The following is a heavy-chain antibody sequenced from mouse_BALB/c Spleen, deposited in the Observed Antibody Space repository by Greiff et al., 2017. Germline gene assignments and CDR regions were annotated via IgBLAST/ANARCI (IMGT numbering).Heavy chain of an antibody. J-gene: IGHJ2*01. V-gene: IGHV5-6-2*01. CDR1: GFTFSSYY. CDR2: INSNGGST. Sequence: EVMLVESGGGLVKLGGSLKLSCAASGFTFSSYYMSWVRQTPEKRLELVAAINSNGGSTYYPDTVKGRFTISRDNAKNTLYLQMSSLKSEDTALYYRARLRDYDRGAYCDYRGQGTALPVAS. D-gene: IGHD2-4*01. CDR3: ARLRDYDRGAYCDY.